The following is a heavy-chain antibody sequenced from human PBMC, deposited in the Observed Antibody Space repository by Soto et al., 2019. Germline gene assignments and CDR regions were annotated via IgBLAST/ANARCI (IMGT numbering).Heavy chain of an antibody. Sequence: PSETLSLTCTVSGGCISSSGFSRGWVRQPPGKGLEWIGCAYYSGNTYYNPSLKSRVTISVDTSGNQFSLRLNSVTAADTAVYYCTKVYSGWFDLWGQGTLVTVSS. CDR3: TKVYSGWFDL. V-gene: IGHV4-39*01. CDR2: AYYSGNT. J-gene: IGHJ5*01. D-gene: IGHD2-8*01. CDR1: GGCISSSGFS.